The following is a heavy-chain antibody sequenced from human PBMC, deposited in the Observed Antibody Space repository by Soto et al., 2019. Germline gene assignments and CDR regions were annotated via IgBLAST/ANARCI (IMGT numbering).Heavy chain of an antibody. Sequence: TGGSLRLSCAASGFTFSNAWMSWVRQAPGKGLEWVGRIKSKTDGGTTDYAAPVEGRFTISRDDSKNTLYLQMNSLKTEDTAVYYCTTENYPRHNWNYVTFDYWGQGTLVTVSS. D-gene: IGHD1-7*01. CDR2: IKSKTDGGTT. J-gene: IGHJ4*02. CDR3: TTENYPRHNWNYVTFDY. V-gene: IGHV3-15*01. CDR1: GFTFSNAW.